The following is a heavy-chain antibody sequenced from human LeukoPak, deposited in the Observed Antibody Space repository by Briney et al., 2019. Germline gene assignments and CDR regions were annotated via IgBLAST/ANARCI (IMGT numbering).Heavy chain of an antibody. D-gene: IGHD6-13*01. CDR3: ARSIAAAGTVVNVY. J-gene: IGHJ4*02. CDR2: IYYSGST. Sequence: SETLSLTCTVSGGSISSYYWSWIRQPPGKGLEWIGYIYYSGSTNYNPSLKSRVTISVDTSKNQFSLKLSSVTAADTAVYYCARSIAAAGTVVNVYWGQGTLVTVSS. V-gene: IGHV4-59*01. CDR1: GGSISSYY.